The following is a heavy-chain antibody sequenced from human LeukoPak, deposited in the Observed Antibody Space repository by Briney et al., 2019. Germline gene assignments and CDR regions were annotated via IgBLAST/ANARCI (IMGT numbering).Heavy chain of an antibody. CDR2: INSDGSST. V-gene: IGHV3-74*01. J-gene: IGHJ4*02. Sequence: GGSLRLSCAASGFTFSSYWMHRVRQAPGKGLVWVSRINSDGSSTSYADSVKGRFTISRDNAKNTLYLQMNSLRAEDTAVYYCARVNARRLIDYWGQGTLVTVSS. CDR1: GFTFSSYW. CDR3: ARVNARRLIDY. D-gene: IGHD2-8*01.